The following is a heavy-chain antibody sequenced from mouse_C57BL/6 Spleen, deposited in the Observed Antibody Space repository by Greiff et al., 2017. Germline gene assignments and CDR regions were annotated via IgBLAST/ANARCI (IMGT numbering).Heavy chain of an antibody. CDR3: ARSNGYLYAVDY. Sequence: QVQLQQPGAELVRPGTSVKLSCKASGYTFTSYWMHWVKQRPGQGLEWIGVIDPSDSYTNYNQKFKGKATLTVDTSSSTAYMQLSSLTSEDSAVYYCARSNGYLYAVDYWGQGTSVTVSA. CDR2: IDPSDSYT. CDR1: GYTFTSYW. J-gene: IGHJ4*01. D-gene: IGHD2-2*01. V-gene: IGHV1-59*01.